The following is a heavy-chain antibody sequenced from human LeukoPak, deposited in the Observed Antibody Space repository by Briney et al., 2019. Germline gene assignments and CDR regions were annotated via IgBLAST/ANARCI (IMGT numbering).Heavy chain of an antibody. CDR2: ISSSSSYI. J-gene: IGHJ4*02. Sequence: GGSLRLSCAASGFTFSSYSMNWVRQAPGKGLEWVSSISSSSSYIYYADSVKGRFTISRDNANNMLYLQMNSLRAEDTAIYYCAREDTTLVASSRLDYWGQGTLVTVSS. D-gene: IGHD5-18*01. CDR1: GFTFSSYS. V-gene: IGHV3-21*06. CDR3: AREDTTLVASSRLDY.